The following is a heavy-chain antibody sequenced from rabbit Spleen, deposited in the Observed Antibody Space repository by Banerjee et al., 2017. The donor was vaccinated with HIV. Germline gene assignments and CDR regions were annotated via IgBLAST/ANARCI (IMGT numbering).Heavy chain of an antibody. CDR1: GFSFSNSDY. V-gene: IGHV1S7*01. J-gene: IGHJ4*01. Sequence: QSLEESGGDLVKPGASLTLTCTASGFSFSNSDYMCWVRQAPGKGLEWIGYIDPVFGVTVYANWVNGRFTISRDNAQSTLYLQLNSLTAADTATYFCAKDMGVAAGYFFNLWGQGTLVTVS. CDR2: IDPVFGVT. D-gene: IGHD4-1*01. CDR3: AKDMGVAAGYFFNL.